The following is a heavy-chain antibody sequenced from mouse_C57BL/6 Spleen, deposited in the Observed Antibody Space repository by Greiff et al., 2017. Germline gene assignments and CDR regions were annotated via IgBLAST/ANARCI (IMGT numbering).Heavy chain of an antibody. J-gene: IGHJ4*01. CDR1: GYTFTGYE. D-gene: IGHD2-10*01. V-gene: IGHV1-15*01. CDR2: IDPETGGT. CDR3: TRPDTLNLLPYAIDY. Sequence: QVQLQQPGAELVRPGASVTLSCKASGYTFTGYEMHWVKQTPVHGLEWIGAIDPETGGTDYNQKFKGKAILTADKSSSTAYMELRSLTSEDSAGYYCTRPDTLNLLPYAIDYWGQGTSVTVSS.